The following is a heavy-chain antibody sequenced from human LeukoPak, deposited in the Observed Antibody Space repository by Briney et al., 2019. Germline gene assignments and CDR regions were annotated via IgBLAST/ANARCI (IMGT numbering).Heavy chain of an antibody. CDR2: ISSSSSYI. CDR1: GFTFSSYS. Sequence: PGGSLRLSCAASGFTFSSYSMNWVRQAPGKGLEWVSSISSSSSYIYYADSVKGRFTISRDNAKNSLYLQMNSLRAEDTALYHCAREKRSDSSGYYPYYFDYWGQGTLVTVSS. CDR3: AREKRSDSSGYYPYYFDY. J-gene: IGHJ4*02. D-gene: IGHD3-22*01. V-gene: IGHV3-21*04.